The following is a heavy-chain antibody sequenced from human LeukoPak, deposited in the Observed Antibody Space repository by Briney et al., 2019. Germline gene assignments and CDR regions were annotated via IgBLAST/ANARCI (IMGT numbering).Heavy chain of an antibody. V-gene: IGHV3-66*04. Sequence: GGSLRLSCAASGFTVSSNYMSWVRQVPGKGLEWVSVIYSDGTISYADSVNGRITISRDNSKNTLYLQMNSLRAEDTAVYYCARPRGSGSYSYFDSWGQGTLVTVSS. CDR2: IYSDGTI. CDR1: GFTVSSNY. D-gene: IGHD3-10*01. CDR3: ARPRGSGSYSYFDS. J-gene: IGHJ4*02.